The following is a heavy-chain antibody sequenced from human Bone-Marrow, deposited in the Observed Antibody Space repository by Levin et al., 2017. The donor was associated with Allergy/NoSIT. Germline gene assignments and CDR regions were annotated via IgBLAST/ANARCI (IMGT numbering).Heavy chain of an antibody. Sequence: LSLTCAASGFTVSNNYMSWVRQAPGKGLEWVSVIYTDGDTRYAGSVKGRFTISRDNSKNTVYLQMNSLRAEDTAVYYCATAADLYNWFDPWGQGTLVTVSS. D-gene: IGHD6-25*01. CDR2: IYTDGDT. CDR1: GFTVSNNY. CDR3: ATAADLYNWFDP. V-gene: IGHV3-53*01. J-gene: IGHJ5*02.